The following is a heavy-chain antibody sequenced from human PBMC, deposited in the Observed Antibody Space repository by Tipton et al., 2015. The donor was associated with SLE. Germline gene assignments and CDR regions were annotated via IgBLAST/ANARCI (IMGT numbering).Heavy chain of an antibody. V-gene: IGHV4-34*01. J-gene: IGHJ4*02. CDR1: GGSFSGYY. D-gene: IGHD4-23*01. CDR2: INHSGST. Sequence: TLSLTCAVYGGSFSGYYWSWIRQPPGKGLEWIGEINHSGSTNYNPSLKSRVTISVDTSKNQFSLRLSSETAADTAVYFCARDLDGGNSGPFFDFWGQGTLVTVSS. CDR3: ARDLDGGNSGPFFDF.